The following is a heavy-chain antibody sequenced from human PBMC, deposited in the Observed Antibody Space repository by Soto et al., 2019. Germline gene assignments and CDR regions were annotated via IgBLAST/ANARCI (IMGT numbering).Heavy chain of an antibody. CDR2: FDPEDGET. D-gene: IGHD6-25*01. V-gene: IGHV1-24*01. CDR1: GYTLTELS. Sequence: ASVKVSCKVSGYTLTELSMHWVRQAPGKGLEWMGGFDPEDGETIYAQKFQGRFTISRDNARNSLYLRMSSLRPEDTALYYCAKDAAYYFDYWGQGTLVTV. CDR3: AKDAAYYFDY. J-gene: IGHJ4*02.